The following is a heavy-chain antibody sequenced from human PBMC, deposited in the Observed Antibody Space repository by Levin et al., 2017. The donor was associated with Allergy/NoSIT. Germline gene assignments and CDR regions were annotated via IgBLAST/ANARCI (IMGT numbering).Heavy chain of an antibody. D-gene: IGHD2-15*01. Sequence: GSLRLSCTASGGPISSYHWSWIRQPPGKGLEWIGYIYYSGSTNYNPSLKSRVTISVDTSKNQFSLTLNSVTAADTAVYYCARDRVVASSGTYYYYGMAVWGQGTTVTVSS. CDR2: IYYSGST. CDR1: GGPISSYH. J-gene: IGHJ6*02. CDR3: ARDRVVASSGTYYYYGMAV. V-gene: IGHV4-59*01.